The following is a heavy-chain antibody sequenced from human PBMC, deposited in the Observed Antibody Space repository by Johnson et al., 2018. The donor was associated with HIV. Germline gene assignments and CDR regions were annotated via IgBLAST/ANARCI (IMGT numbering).Heavy chain of an antibody. CDR2: ISYDGSNK. J-gene: IGHJ3*02. V-gene: IGHV3-30-3*01. Sequence: QEQLVESGGGVVQPGRSLRLSCAASGFTFSSYAMHWVRQAPGKGLEWVAVISYDGSNKYYADSVKGRFTISRDNSKNTLYLQMNSLRAEDTAVYYCATYYDNSGYTLWGNAFDIWGQGTMVTVSS. CDR1: GFTFSSYA. CDR3: ATYYDNSGYTLWGNAFDI. D-gene: IGHD3-22*01.